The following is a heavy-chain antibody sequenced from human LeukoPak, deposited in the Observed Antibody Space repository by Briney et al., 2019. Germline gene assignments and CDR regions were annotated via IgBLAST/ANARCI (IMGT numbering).Heavy chain of an antibody. D-gene: IGHD5-18*01. J-gene: IGHJ4*02. Sequence: SETLSLTCAVSGGSISSGGYSWSWIRQPPGKGLEWIGYIYHSGSTYYNPSLKSRVTISVDRSKNQFSLKLSSVTAADTAVYYCASSGGYSYGDYWGQGTLVTVSS. CDR1: GGSISSGGYS. CDR3: ASSGGYSYGDY. CDR2: IYHSGST. V-gene: IGHV4-30-2*01.